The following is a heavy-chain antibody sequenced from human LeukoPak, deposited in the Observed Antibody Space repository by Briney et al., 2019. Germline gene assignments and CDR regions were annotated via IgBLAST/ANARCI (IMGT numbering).Heavy chain of an antibody. Sequence: TLSLTCTVSGGSISSGGYYWSWIRQHPGKGLEWIGYIYYSGSTYHNPSLKSRVTISVGTSKNQFSLKLSSVTAADTAVYYCARGSQRRYFQHWGQGTLVTVSS. CDR1: GGSISSGGYY. CDR2: IYYSGST. D-gene: IGHD6-25*01. CDR3: ARGSQRRYFQH. J-gene: IGHJ1*01. V-gene: IGHV4-31*03.